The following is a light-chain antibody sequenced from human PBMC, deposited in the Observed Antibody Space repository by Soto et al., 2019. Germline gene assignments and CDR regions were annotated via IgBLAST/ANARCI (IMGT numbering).Light chain of an antibody. V-gene: IGLV2-11*01. Sequence: QSALTQPRSVSGSPGQSVTISCTGTSSDVGGYNYVSWYQQYPGKAPKVMIYDVKTRPSGVPDRFSGSKSGNTASLTISGLQAEDEADYYCCSYAGSYTFVFGTGTKLTAL. CDR1: SSDVGGYNY. CDR2: DVK. CDR3: CSYAGSYTFV. J-gene: IGLJ1*01.